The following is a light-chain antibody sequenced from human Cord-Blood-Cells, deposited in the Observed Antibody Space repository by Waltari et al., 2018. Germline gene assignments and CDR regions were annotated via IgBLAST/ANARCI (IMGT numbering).Light chain of an antibody. CDR3: QQYGSSALT. CDR2: GAS. Sequence: EIVLTQSPGTLSLSPGERATLSCRASQTVSSSYLSWYQQKPGQAPRLLIDGASSRATGIPDRFSGSGSGTDFTLTISRLETEDFAVYDCQQYGSSALTFGGGTKVEIK. V-gene: IGKV3-20*01. J-gene: IGKJ4*01. CDR1: QTVSSSY.